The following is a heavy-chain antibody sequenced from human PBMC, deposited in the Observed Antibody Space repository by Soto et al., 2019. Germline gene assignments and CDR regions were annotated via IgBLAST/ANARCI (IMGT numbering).Heavy chain of an antibody. D-gene: IGHD3-9*01. CDR3: ARSRFEILTGPFDS. Sequence: SGPTLVNPTQTLTLTCTFSGFSLSNTGMTVGWNRQPPGKALEWLALIYWHDDKRYNPSLKNRLTIAKDTSKNQVVLTLTNVGPVDTATYYCARSRFEILTGPFDSWGQGTLVTV. V-gene: IGHV2-5*01. CDR2: IYWHDDK. J-gene: IGHJ5*01. CDR1: GFSLSNTGMT.